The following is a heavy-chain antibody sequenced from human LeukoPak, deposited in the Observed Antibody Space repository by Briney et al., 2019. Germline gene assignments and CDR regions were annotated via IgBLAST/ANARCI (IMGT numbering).Heavy chain of an antibody. CDR3: ARRKRWLLSLQPYYFDN. V-gene: IGHV4-34*01. CDR1: GGSFSGYY. CDR2: INHSGST. J-gene: IGHJ4*02. D-gene: IGHD5-24*01. Sequence: SETLSLTCAVYGGSFSGYYWSWIRQPPGKGLEWIGEINHSGSTNYNPSLKSRVTISVDTSKNQFSLKLSSVTAADTAVYYCARRKRWLLSLQPYYFDNWGQGTLVTVSS.